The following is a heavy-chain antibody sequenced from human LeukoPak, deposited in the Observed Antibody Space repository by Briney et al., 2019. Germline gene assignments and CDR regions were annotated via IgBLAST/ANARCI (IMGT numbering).Heavy chain of an antibody. CDR1: GYSISSSKW. D-gene: IGHD6-13*01. J-gene: IGHJ3*02. CDR2: IYYSGSI. V-gene: IGHV4-28*05. Sequence: SETLSLTCAVSGYSISSSKWWGWIRQPPGKGLEWIGYIYYSGSIYYNPSLKSRVTMSVDTSKNQFSLKLSSVTAVDTAVYYCARSGSSSWIDAFDIWGQVTMVTVSS. CDR3: ARSGSSSWIDAFDI.